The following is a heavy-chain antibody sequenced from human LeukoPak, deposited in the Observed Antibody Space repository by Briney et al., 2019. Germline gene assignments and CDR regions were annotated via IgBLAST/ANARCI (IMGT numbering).Heavy chain of an antibody. V-gene: IGHV3-21*01. CDR1: GFTFSSFS. Sequence: GGSLRLSCAASGFTFSSFSMNWVRQAPGKGLEWVTSITSSSNYIYYASSVRGRFTISRDNAKNSLYPQMNSLRAEDTAVYYCARDLRLWGQGILVTVSS. CDR3: ARDLRL. CDR2: ITSSSNYI. J-gene: IGHJ4*02.